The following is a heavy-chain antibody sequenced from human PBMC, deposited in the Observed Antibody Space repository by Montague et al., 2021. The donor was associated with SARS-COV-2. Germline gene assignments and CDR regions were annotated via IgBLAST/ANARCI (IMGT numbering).Heavy chain of an antibody. CDR2: TYYRSKWYN. CDR1: GDSVSSNSAA. CDR3: ARDGGLYSSSWYLGYFDY. Sequence: CAISGDSVSSNSAAWNWIRQSSSRGLEWLGRTYYRSKWYNDYAVSVKSRITINPDTSKNQFSLQLNSVTPEDTAVYYCARDGGLYSSSWYLGYFDYWGQGTLVTVSS. D-gene: IGHD6-13*01. V-gene: IGHV6-1*01. J-gene: IGHJ4*02.